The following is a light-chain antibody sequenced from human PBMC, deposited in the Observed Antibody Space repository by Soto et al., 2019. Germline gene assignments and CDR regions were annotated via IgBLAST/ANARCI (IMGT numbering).Light chain of an antibody. CDR2: ATS. J-gene: IGKJ5*01. Sequence: DIQMTQSPSSLSASVGDRVTITCRASQGIGDYLAWYQQKPGKAPKLLIYATSALQSGVPSRFSGSRSGTDFTLTIDRLQSDDFATYYCQHSSSDLITFGQGTRLEIK. CDR1: QGIGDY. CDR3: QHSSSDLIT. V-gene: IGKV1-27*01.